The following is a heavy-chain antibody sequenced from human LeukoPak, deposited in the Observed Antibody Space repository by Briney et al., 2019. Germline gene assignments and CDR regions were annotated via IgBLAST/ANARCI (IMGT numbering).Heavy chain of an antibody. V-gene: IGHV3-7*01. D-gene: IGHD5-18*01. CDR1: GFTVSSNS. J-gene: IGHJ4*02. Sequence: GGSLRLSCTVSGFTVSSNSMSWVRQAPGKGLEWVANIKQDGSEKYYVDSVKGRFTISRDNAKNSLYLQMNSLRAEDTAVCYCARDRGNTAMVEYYFDYWGQGTLVTVSS. CDR3: ARDRGNTAMVEYYFDY. CDR2: IKQDGSEK.